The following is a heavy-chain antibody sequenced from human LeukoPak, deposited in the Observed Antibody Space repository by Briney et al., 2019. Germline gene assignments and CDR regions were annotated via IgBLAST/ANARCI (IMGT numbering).Heavy chain of an antibody. V-gene: IGHV5-51*01. Sequence: GESLKISCKGSGYIFTNYWIAWVRQMPGKGLEWMGIIYAGDSDTRYSPSFQGQVTITADKSISTAYLQWSSLKASDTAMYYCARPHYYGSYYGMDVWGQGTTVAVSS. J-gene: IGHJ6*02. CDR3: ARPHYYGSYYGMDV. D-gene: IGHD3-10*01. CDR1: GYIFTNYW. CDR2: IYAGDSDT.